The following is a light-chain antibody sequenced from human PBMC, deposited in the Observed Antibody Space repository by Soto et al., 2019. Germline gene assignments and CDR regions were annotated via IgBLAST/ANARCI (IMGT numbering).Light chain of an antibody. V-gene: IGLV2-11*01. Sequence: QSVLTQPRSVSGSPGQSVTISCTGTSSDVGGYNYVSWYQEQPGKAPKLMIYDVSKRPSGVPDRFSGSKSGNTASLTISGLQAEDEADCYCCSYAGSYSYVFGTGTKV. J-gene: IGLJ1*01. CDR2: DVS. CDR3: CSYAGSYSYV. CDR1: SSDVGGYNY.